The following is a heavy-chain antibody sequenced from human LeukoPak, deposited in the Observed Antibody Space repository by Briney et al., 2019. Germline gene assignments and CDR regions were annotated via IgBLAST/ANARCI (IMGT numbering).Heavy chain of an antibody. CDR3: VRDRYGDYRTTDY. CDR1: GFTFSSYW. J-gene: IGHJ4*02. CDR2: IKQDGSEK. Sequence: GGSLRLSCAASGFTFSSYWMSWVRQAPGKGLEWVANIKQDGSEKYYVDSVKGRFTISRDNAKNSLYLQMNSLRAEDTAVYYCVRDRYGDYRTTDYWGQGTLVTVSS. D-gene: IGHD4-17*01. V-gene: IGHV3-7*01.